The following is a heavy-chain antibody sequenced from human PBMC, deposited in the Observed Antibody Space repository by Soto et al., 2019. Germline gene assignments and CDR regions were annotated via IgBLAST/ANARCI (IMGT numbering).Heavy chain of an antibody. CDR1: GGTFSSYA. J-gene: IGHJ6*02. V-gene: IGHV1-69*01. CDR3: ARANPSFGEGYVYGMDV. CDR2: IIPIFGTA. Sequence: QVQLVQSGAEVKKPGSSVKVSCKASGGTFSSYAISWVRQAPGQGLEWMGGIIPIFGTANYAQKFQGRVTITADESTRTAYMELSRLRSEDTAVYYCARANPSFGEGYVYGMDVWGQGTTVTVSS. D-gene: IGHD3-10*01.